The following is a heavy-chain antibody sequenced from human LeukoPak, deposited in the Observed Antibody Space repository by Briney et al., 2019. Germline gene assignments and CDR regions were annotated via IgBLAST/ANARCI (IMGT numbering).Heavy chain of an antibody. CDR1: NGSINHSY. CDR3: ARAADTGTSILFDY. V-gene: IGHV4-4*07. Sequence: PSETLSLTCTISNGSINHSYWSWIRQPAGKGLEWIGRVYTSGTTKYSPSLESRVTISLDSSKNQFSLKLSTMTAADTAVYYCARAADTGTSILFDYWGQGTLVTVSS. J-gene: IGHJ4*02. CDR2: VYTSGTT. D-gene: IGHD1-26*01.